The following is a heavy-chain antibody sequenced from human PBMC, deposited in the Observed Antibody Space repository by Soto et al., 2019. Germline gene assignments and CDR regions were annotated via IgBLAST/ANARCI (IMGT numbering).Heavy chain of an antibody. V-gene: IGHV3-48*02. CDR3: ARDNGMAGSFDP. CDR1: GFTFSAYS. CDR2: ITAGSGTI. Sequence: EMQLVESGGGLVQPGESLRLSCAASGFTFSAYSMNWVRQAPGKGLEWISYITAGSGTIFYADSVKGRFTISRDNANNSLYLQMNSLRDEDTAVYYCARDNGMAGSFDPWGQGTLVTVSS. D-gene: IGHD2-8*01. J-gene: IGHJ5*02.